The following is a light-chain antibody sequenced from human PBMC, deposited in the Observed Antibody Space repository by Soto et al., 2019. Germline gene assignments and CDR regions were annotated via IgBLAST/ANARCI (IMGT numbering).Light chain of an antibody. J-gene: IGKJ1*01. CDR3: QQYGSSPGT. V-gene: IGKV3-20*01. Sequence: ESVLTQSPGTLSLSPGERATLSCRASQSVSSNYLAWYQQKPGQAPRLLIYGASTRATGIPDRFSGSRSGTDFTLTISRLEPEDFAVYYCQQYGSSPGTFGQGTKVDIK. CDR2: GAS. CDR1: QSVSSNY.